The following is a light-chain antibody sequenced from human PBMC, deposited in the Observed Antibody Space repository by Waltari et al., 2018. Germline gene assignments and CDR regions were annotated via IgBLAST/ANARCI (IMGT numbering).Light chain of an antibody. V-gene: IGLV2-23*02. J-gene: IGLJ2*01. CDR3: CSYAGSDSSVV. Sequence: QSALTQPASVSGSPGQSITISCTGTSSDVGNYNLVSWYQQHPGNAPKLIIYEVSQRPSGVSNRFSGSKSGTTASLTISGLQAEDEADFYCCSYAGSDSSVVFGGGTKLTVL. CDR2: EVS. CDR1: SSDVGNYNL.